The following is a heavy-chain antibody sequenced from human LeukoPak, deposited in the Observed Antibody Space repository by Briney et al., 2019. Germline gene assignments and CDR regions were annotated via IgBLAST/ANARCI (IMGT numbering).Heavy chain of an antibody. V-gene: IGHV4-34*01. J-gene: IGHJ6*04. CDR2: INHGGST. D-gene: IGHD4-17*01. Sequence: SETLSLTCAVYGGSFSGDFWSWIRQSPGKGLEWIGEINHGGSTTYNPSLKSRVTISVDTSKNQFSLKLSSVTAEDTAVYYCARDLGSPNYGDYGGDVWGKGTTVTISS. CDR1: GGSFSGDF. CDR3: ARDLGSPNYGDYGGDV.